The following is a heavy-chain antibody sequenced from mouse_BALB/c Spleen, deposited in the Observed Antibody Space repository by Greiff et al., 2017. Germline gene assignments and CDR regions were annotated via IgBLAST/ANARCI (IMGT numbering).Heavy chain of an antibody. CDR2: INPYNDGT. J-gene: IGHJ1*01. D-gene: IGHD2-10*01. V-gene: IGHV1-14*01. Sequence: VHVKQSGPELVKPGASVKMSCKASGYTFTSYVMHWVKQKPGQGLEWIGYINPYNDGTKYNEKFKGKATLTSDKSSSTAYMELSSLTSEDSAVYYCARPTTYWYFDVWGAGTTVTVSS. CDR3: ARPTTYWYFDV. CDR1: GYTFTSYV.